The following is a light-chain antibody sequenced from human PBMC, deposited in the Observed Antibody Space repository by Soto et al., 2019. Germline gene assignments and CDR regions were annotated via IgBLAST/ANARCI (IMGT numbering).Light chain of an antibody. CDR1: QGISSL. V-gene: IGKV1-12*01. CDR2: AAS. J-gene: IGKJ4*01. Sequence: DMQMTQSPSSVSSSVGDRVTLTCRASQGISSLLAWYQQRPGKAPKLLIYAASTWPTGVPARFSGSGSGTDFTLTISSLPPEDFATYYCQHRNNLPLTFGGGTKVEIK. CDR3: QHRNNLPLT.